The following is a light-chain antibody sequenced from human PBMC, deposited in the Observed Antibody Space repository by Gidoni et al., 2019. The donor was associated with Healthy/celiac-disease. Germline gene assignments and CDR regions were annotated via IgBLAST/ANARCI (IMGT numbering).Light chain of an antibody. V-gene: IGKV4-1*01. CDR2: WAS. CDR1: QSVLYSSNNKNY. CDR3: QQYYSTPPLT. Sequence: DIVMTQSPDSLAVSLGERATINCKSSQSVLYSSNNKNYLAWYQQKPGQPPKLLIYWASTRESGVPDRFSGSGSGAEFTITISSLQAEDVAVYYCQQYYSTPPLTFGQGTKVEIK. J-gene: IGKJ1*01.